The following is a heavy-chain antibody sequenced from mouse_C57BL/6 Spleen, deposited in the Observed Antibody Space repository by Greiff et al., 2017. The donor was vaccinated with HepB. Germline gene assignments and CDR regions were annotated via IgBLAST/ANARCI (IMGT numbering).Heavy chain of an antibody. CDR3: ARGGDGYFLAMDY. V-gene: IGHV1-82*01. D-gene: IGHD2-3*01. CDR2: FYPGDGDT. J-gene: IGHJ4*01. Sequence: QVQLKQSGPELVKPGASVKISCKASGYAFSSSWMNWVKQRPGKGLEWIGRFYPGDGDTNYNGKFKGKATLTADKSSSTAYMQLSSLTSEDSAVYFCARGGDGYFLAMDYWGQGTSVTVSS. CDR1: GYAFSSSW.